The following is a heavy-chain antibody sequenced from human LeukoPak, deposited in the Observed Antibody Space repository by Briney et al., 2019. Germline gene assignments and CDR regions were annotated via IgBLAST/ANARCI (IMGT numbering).Heavy chain of an antibody. CDR1: RFTFSSYA. D-gene: IGHD5-18*01. V-gene: IGHV3-30-3*01. CDR3: ARDRYGLDY. J-gene: IGHJ4*02. Sequence: GGSLRLSCAASRFTFSSYAMHWVRQAPGKGLGWVAVISYDGSNKYYADSVKGRFTISRDNSKNTLYLQRNSLRAEDTAVYYCARDRYGLDYWGQGTLVTVSS. CDR2: ISYDGSNK.